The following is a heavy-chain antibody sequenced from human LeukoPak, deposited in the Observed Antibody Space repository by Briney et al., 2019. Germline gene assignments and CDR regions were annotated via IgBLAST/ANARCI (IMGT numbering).Heavy chain of an antibody. CDR3: ARPSAPVLAATWFSDYYYMDV. V-gene: IGHV4-59*08. D-gene: IGHD2-15*01. J-gene: IGHJ6*03. Sequence: SETLSLTCAVSGGSISSYYWSWIRQPPGKGLEWIGYIYYSGSTNYNPSLKSRVTISVDTSKNQFSLKLSSVTAAYTAVYYCARPSAPVLAATWFSDYYYMDVWGKGTTVTVSS. CDR1: GGSISSYY. CDR2: IYYSGST.